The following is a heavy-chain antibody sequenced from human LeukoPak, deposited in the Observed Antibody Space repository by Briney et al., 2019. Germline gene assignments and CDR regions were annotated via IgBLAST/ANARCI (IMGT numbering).Heavy chain of an antibody. CDR2: FDPEDGET. V-gene: IGHV1-24*01. CDR1: GYTLTELS. CDR3: ATRPLTTVTYYFDY. Sequence: GASVKVSCKVSGYTLTELSMHWVRQAPGKGLEWMGGFDPEDGETIYAQKFQGRVTMTEDTSTDTAHMELSSLRSEDTAVYYCATRPLTTVTYYFDYWGQGTLVTVSS. J-gene: IGHJ4*02. D-gene: IGHD4-17*01.